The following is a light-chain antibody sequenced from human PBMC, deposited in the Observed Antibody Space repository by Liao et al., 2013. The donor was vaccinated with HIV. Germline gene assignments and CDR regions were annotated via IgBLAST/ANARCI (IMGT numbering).Light chain of an antibody. CDR3: QAWDRNTAI. J-gene: IGLJ2*01. Sequence: SYELTQPPSVSVSPGQTASITCSGDKLGDKYACWYQQKPGQSPVLVISQDNKRPSGIPERFSGSNSGDTATLTISGTQAMDEADYYCQAWDRNTAIFGGGTKLTVL. CDR2: QDN. CDR1: KLGDKY. V-gene: IGLV3-1*01.